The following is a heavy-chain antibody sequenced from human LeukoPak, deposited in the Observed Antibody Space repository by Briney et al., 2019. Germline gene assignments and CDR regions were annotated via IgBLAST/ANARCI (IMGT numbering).Heavy chain of an antibody. D-gene: IGHD4-11*01. CDR3: ARRVAVGNYFDP. Sequence: SETLSHTCTFSGGSISTYYWSWIRQPPGKGLEWIGYIYYSGSTNYNPFLKGRVTISLNTSKKQFSLRLRSVTAADTAVYYCARRVAVGNYFDPWGQGTLVTVSA. CDR1: GGSISTYY. V-gene: IGHV4-59*08. J-gene: IGHJ5*02. CDR2: IYYSGST.